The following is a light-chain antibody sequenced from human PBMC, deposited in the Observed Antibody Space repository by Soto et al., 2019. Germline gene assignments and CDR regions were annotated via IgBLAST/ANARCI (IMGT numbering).Light chain of an antibody. V-gene: IGKV3-20*01. Sequence: EIVLTQSPGTLSLSPGERATLSCRASQSVSSSYLAWYQQKPGQAPRLLIYGASSRATGIPDRFSGSGSGTAFTLTISRLEPEDFAVYYCHQYGSLYTFGQGTKLEIK. CDR2: GAS. CDR1: QSVSSSY. J-gene: IGKJ2*01. CDR3: HQYGSLYT.